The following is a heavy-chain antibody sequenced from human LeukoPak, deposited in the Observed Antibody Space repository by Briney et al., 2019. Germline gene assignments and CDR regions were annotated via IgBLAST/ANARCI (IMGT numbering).Heavy chain of an antibody. D-gene: IGHD1-1*01. J-gene: IGHJ4*02. CDR2: ISDNGGGT. V-gene: IGHV3-23*01. CDR1: GFIFRNYA. CDR3: AKESGALGVPLYDY. Sequence: GGSLRLSCGASGFIFRNYAMSWVRQAPGEGLEWVSGISDNGGGTYYADSVKGRSTISRDNSKNMLYLQMNSLRAEDTAVYYCAKESGALGVPLYDYWGQGILVTGSS.